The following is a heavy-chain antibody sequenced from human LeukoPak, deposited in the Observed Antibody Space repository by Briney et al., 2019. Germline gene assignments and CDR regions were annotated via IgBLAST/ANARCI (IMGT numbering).Heavy chain of an antibody. V-gene: IGHV1-8*01. Sequence: ASVKVSCKASGYTFTSYDINWVRQATGQGLEWVGWMNPNSGNTGYAQKFQGRVTMTRNTSISTAYMELSSLRSEDTAVYYCARGRMYYYYMDVWGKGTTVTVSS. CDR2: MNPNSGNT. CDR3: ARGRMYYYYMDV. CDR1: GYTFTSYD. J-gene: IGHJ6*03.